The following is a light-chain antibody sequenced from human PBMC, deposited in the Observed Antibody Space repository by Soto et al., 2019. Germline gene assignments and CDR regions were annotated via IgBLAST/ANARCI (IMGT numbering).Light chain of an antibody. CDR3: QQYNNWPRT. CDR2: DAS. Sequence: EIVLTQSPGTLSLSPGERATLSCRASQSLSSSYLAWYQQKPGQAPRLLIYDASSRATGIPDRFSGSGSGTDFTLTISRLEPEDFAVYYCQQYNNWPRTFGQGTKVEIK. CDR1: QSLSSSY. J-gene: IGKJ1*01. V-gene: IGKV3-20*01.